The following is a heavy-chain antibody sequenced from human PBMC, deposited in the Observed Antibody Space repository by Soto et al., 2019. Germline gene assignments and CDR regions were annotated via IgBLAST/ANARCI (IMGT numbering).Heavy chain of an antibody. CDR1: GDSISKYH. CDR2: ISYSGTT. Sequence: QVQLQESGPGLVKPSETLSLTCTVSGDSISKYHWSWIRQPPGKGLEWIGYISYSGTTNYNPSLKSRVTISVDTSNNQFSLELSSVTAADTAVYYCAREGGNAARFYYYFGMDVWGQGTTVTVSS. V-gene: IGHV4-59*01. J-gene: IGHJ6*02. D-gene: IGHD6-6*01. CDR3: AREGGNAARFYYYFGMDV.